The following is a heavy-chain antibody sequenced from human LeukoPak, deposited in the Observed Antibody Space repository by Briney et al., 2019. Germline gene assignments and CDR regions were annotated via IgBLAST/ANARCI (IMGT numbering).Heavy chain of an antibody. J-gene: IGHJ3*02. CDR1: GGSISTYY. CDR3: AREYNYYDSSGWDAFEI. D-gene: IGHD3-22*01. Sequence: SETLSLTCTVSGGSISTYYWNWIRQPPGKGLEWIGYIYYSGSTNYNPSLTGRVTISVDTPKNQFSLKLSSVTAADTAVYYCAREYNYYDSSGWDAFEIWGQGTMVTVSS. V-gene: IGHV4-59*01. CDR2: IYYSGST.